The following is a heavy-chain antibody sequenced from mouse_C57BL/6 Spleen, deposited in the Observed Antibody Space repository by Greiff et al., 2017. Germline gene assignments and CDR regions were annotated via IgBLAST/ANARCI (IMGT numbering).Heavy chain of an antibody. D-gene: IGHD1-2*01. CDR2: IYPSDSET. CDR1: GYTFTSYW. CDR3: ARWGTTAPYFDY. V-gene: IGHV1-52*01. J-gene: IGHJ2*01. Sequence: QVQLQQSGAELVRPGSSVKLSCKASGYTFTSYWMHWVKQRPIQGLEWIGNIYPSDSETHYNQKFKDKATLTADKSSSTAYMQLSSLTSEDSAVXYCARWGTTAPYFDYWGQGTTLTVSS.